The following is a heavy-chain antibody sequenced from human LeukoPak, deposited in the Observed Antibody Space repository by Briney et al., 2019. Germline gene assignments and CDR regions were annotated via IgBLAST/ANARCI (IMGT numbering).Heavy chain of an antibody. V-gene: IGHV3-23*01. CDR1: GFTFSSYG. D-gene: IGHD3-10*01. CDR3: ARVGRSYYGSGSYLSY. CDR2: ISGSGGST. J-gene: IGHJ4*02. Sequence: GGSLRLSCVASGFTFSSYGMSWVRQAPGKGLEWVSAISGSGGSTYYADSVKGRFTISRDNSKNTLYLQMNSLRAEDTAVYYCARVGRSYYGSGSYLSYWGQGTLVTVSS.